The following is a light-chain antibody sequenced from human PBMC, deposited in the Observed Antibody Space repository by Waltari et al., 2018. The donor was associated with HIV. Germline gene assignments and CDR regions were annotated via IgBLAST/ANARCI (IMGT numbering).Light chain of an antibody. CDR3: CSYAGTYKV. CDR1: SSDVGYYNR. Sequence: QSALTQPRSVSGSLGLSVSISCTGTSSDVGYYNRVSWYQQQPGKAPKLIIYDVRERPAGVADLFSASKSANTASLTISRLQADDEAEYYCCSYAGTYKVFGTGTQVTVL. J-gene: IGLJ1*01. CDR2: DVR. V-gene: IGLV2-11*01.